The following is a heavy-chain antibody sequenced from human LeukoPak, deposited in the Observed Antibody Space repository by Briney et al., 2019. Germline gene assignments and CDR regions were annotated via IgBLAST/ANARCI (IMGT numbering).Heavy chain of an antibody. J-gene: IGHJ4*02. CDR2: IRQDGGAT. CDR1: GFTFTTYW. CDR3: ATSLDTAGGPY. V-gene: IGHV3-7*01. D-gene: IGHD5-18*01. Sequence: GGSLRLSCAASGFTFTTYWMTWVRQAPGKGLEWLANIRQDGGATYYADSVKGRFTIPRDNAKNSLYLQMHSLRADDTAVYYCATSLDTAGGPYWGQGTLVTVSS.